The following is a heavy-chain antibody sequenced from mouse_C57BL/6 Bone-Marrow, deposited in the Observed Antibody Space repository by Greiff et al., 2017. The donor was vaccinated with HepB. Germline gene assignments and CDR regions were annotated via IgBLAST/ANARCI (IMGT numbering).Heavy chain of an antibody. CDR2: INPGSGGT. Sequence: QVQLQQSGAELVRPGTSVKVSCKASGYAFTNYLIEWVKQRPGQGLEWIGLINPGSGGTNDNGKFKGKATLTADKSSSTAYMQLSSQTSEHSAVYFCARRLPVGYFDYWGQGTTLTVSS. D-gene: IGHD1-1*01. CDR3: ARRLPVGYFDY. V-gene: IGHV1-54*01. J-gene: IGHJ2*01. CDR1: GYAFTNYL.